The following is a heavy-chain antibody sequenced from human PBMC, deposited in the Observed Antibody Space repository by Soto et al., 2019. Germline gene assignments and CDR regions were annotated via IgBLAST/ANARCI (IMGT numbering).Heavy chain of an antibody. CDR3: ARPITTDAFDI. CDR2: INAGNGNT. CDR1: GYTFTSYA. J-gene: IGHJ3*02. Sequence: ASVKVSCKASGYTFTSYAMHWVRQAPGQGLEWMGWINAGNGNTKYSQKFQGRVTITRDTSASTAYMELSSLRSEDTAVYYCARPITTDAFDIWGQGTMVTVSS. V-gene: IGHV1-3*01. D-gene: IGHD3-22*01.